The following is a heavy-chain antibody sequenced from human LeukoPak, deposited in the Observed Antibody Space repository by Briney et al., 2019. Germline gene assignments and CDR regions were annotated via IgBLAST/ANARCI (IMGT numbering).Heavy chain of an antibody. CDR3: ARGAAYGSGSYI. D-gene: IGHD3-10*01. V-gene: IGHV3-21*01. CDR1: GFTFSSYS. Sequence: GGSLRLSCAASGFTFSSYSMNWVRQAPGKGLEWVSSISSSSSYIYYADSVKGRLTISRDNAKNSLYLQMNSLRAEDTAVYYCARGAAYGSGSYIWGQGTIVTVSS. J-gene: IGHJ3*02. CDR2: ISSSSSYI.